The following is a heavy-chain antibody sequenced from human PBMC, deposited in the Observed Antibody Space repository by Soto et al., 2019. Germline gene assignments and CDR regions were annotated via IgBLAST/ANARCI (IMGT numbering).Heavy chain of an antibody. CDR1: GFTFSSYG. CDR3: ARDRVAVAGNWYFAL. Sequence: QVQLVESGGGVVQPVRSLRLSCAASGFTFSSYGMHWVRQAPGKGLEWVAVIWYDGSNKYYADSVKGRFTISRDNSKNTRYLQMNSLRAEDTAVYYCARDRVAVAGNWYFALWGRGTLVTVSS. D-gene: IGHD6-19*01. V-gene: IGHV3-33*01. J-gene: IGHJ2*01. CDR2: IWYDGSNK.